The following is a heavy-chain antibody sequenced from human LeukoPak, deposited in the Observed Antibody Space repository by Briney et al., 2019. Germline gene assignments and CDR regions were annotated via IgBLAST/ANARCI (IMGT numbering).Heavy chain of an antibody. Sequence: GGSLRLSCAASGFTFSGYAMNWVRQAPGKGLEWVSLIFASGSTTKYADSVKGRFTISRDNSKNTLYLQLNSLRAEDTAVYYCAKTGGPWDWGQGTLVTVSS. CDR3: AKTGGPWD. D-gene: IGHD7-27*01. J-gene: IGHJ4*02. V-gene: IGHV3-23*05. CDR1: GFTFSGYA. CDR2: IFASGSTT.